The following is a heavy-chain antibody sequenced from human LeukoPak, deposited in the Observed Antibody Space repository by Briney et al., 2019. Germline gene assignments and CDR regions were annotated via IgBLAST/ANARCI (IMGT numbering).Heavy chain of an antibody. V-gene: IGHV4-59*08. CDR2: IDQNGNT. CDR3: ATHQLLQFDVFNV. Sequence: SETLSLTCTVSGDSIRRPYWSWIRQPPGKGLEWIGYIDQNGNTDYNSSLQSRVSISAGTSKSQFSLKLTSVTAEDTAVYYCATHQLLQFDVFNVWGQGTMVTVSS. D-gene: IGHD5-24*01. CDR1: GDSIRRPY. J-gene: IGHJ3*01.